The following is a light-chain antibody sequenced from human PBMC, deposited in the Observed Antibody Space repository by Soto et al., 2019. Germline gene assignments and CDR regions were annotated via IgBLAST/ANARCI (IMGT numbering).Light chain of an antibody. Sequence: QSVLTQPPSVSGAPGQRVTISCTGSRFNIGAGYDVHWYQQLPGRAPKLLIYGNTNRPSGVPDRFSGSKSGTSASLAITGLQAEDEADYYCLSFDSSLSVVFGGGTQLTVL. CDR3: LSFDSSLSVV. J-gene: IGLJ2*01. CDR2: GNT. V-gene: IGLV1-40*01. CDR1: RFNIGAGYD.